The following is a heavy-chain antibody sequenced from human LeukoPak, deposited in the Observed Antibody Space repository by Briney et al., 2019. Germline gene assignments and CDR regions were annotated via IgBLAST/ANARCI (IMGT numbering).Heavy chain of an antibody. D-gene: IGHD2-2*02. CDR2: INHSGST. J-gene: IGHJ4*02. V-gene: IGHV4-34*01. CDR3: ARGGYCSSTSCYMPIV. Sequence: SETLSLTCAVYGGSFSGYYWSWIRQPPGKGLEWIGEINHSGSTNYNPSLKSRVTISVDTPKNQFSLKLSSVTAADTAVYYCARGGYCSSTSCYMPIVWGQGTLVTVSS. CDR1: GGSFSGYY.